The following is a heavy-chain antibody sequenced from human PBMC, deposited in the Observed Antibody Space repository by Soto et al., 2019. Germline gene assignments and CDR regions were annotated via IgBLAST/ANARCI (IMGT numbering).Heavy chain of an antibody. V-gene: IGHV3-30-3*01. CDR2: ISYDGSNK. D-gene: IGHD2-2*03. Sequence: GGSLRLSCAASGFTFSSYAMHWVRQAPGKGLEWVAVISYDGSNKYYADSVKGRFTISRDNSKNTLYLQMNSLRAEDTAVYYCATLDIVVVPAAYYYYGMDVWGQGTTVTVSS. CDR3: ATLDIVVVPAAYYYYGMDV. CDR1: GFTFSSYA. J-gene: IGHJ6*02.